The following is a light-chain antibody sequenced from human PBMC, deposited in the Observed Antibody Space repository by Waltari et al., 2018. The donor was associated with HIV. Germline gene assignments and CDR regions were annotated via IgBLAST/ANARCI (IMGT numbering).Light chain of an antibody. CDR3: QQFDYLMYT. J-gene: IGKJ2*01. Sequence: DIQLTQSPSSLSASVGDIFTMTCQPSQDVSNYLNWYQQKPGKAPKLLIYEASNLAAGVPSRFSGSGSGTDFTFTIISLQPEDIATYYCQQFDYLMYTFGQGTKLEIQ. V-gene: IGKV1-33*01. CDR1: QDVSNY. CDR2: EAS.